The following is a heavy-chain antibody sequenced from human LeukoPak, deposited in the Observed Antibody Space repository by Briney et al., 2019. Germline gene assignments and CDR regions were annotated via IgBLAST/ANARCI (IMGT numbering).Heavy chain of an antibody. V-gene: IGHV1-18*01. CDR3: ATSGYSR. J-gene: IGHJ4*02. D-gene: IGHD3-22*01. CDR2: IRPYNANT. Sequence: ASVTVSFMCSVYTFTIYGISWVRQAPGQGLEWMGCIRPYNANTNYAQKLQGRVTMTTDTSTSTAYIELRSLRSDDSAVYYCATSGYSRWGQGTLVTVSS. CDR1: VYTFTIYG.